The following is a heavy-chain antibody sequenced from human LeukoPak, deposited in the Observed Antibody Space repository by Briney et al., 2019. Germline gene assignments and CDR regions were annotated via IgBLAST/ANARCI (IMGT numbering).Heavy chain of an antibody. D-gene: IGHD3-10*01. J-gene: IGHJ4*02. V-gene: IGHV4-34*01. Sequence: KASETLSLTCAVYGGSFSGYYWSWIRQPPGKGLEWIGEINHSGSTNYNPSLKSRVTISVDTSKNQFSLKLSSVTAADTAVYYCARLGGPSMVVFDYWGQGTLVTVSS. CDR1: GGSFSGYY. CDR3: ARLGGPSMVVFDY. CDR2: INHSGST.